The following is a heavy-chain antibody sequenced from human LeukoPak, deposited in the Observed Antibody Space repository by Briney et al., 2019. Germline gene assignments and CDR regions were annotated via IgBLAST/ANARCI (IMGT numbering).Heavy chain of an antibody. D-gene: IGHD6-13*01. CDR1: GYTFTGYY. CDR3: ARGSGSSWNHDY. Sequence: ASVKVSCKASGYTFTGYYMHWVRQAPGQGLEWMGRINPTGGGTNYAQKFQGRVTITRDTSISTAYMELSRLRSDDTAVYYCARGSGSSWNHDYWGQGTLVTVSS. J-gene: IGHJ4*02. CDR2: INPTGGGT. V-gene: IGHV1-2*06.